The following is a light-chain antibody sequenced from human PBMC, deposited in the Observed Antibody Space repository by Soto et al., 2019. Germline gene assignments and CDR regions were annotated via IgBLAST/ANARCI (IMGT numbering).Light chain of an antibody. CDR1: SSNIGSNT. Sequence: QPVLTQPPSASGTPGQRVTISCSGSSSNIGSNTVNWYQQLPGTAPKLLIYSNNQRPSGVPVRFSGSKSGTSASLAISGLQSEDEADYYCAAWDDSRNGFYVFGTGTKLTVL. CDR2: SNN. CDR3: AAWDDSRNGFYV. J-gene: IGLJ1*01. V-gene: IGLV1-44*01.